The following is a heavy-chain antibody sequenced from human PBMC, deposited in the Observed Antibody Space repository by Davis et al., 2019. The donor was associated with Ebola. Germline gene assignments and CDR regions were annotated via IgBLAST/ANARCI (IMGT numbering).Heavy chain of an antibody. D-gene: IGHD3-9*01. CDR3: AKGQGFPYYDILTGYGYYYYGMDV. CDR1: GFTFSSYA. V-gene: IGHV3-23*01. Sequence: PGGSLRLSCAASGFTFSSYAMSWVRQAPGKGLEWVSAISGSGGSTYYADSVKGRFTISRDNSKNTLYLQMNSLRAEDTAVYYCAKGQGFPYYDILTGYGYYYYGMDVWGQGTTVTVSS. CDR2: ISGSGGST. J-gene: IGHJ6*02.